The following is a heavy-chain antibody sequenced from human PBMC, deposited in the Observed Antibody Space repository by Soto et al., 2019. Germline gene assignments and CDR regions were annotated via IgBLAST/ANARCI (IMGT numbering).Heavy chain of an antibody. Sequence: GGSLRLSCAASGFTFSAYGLQWVRQAPGKGLEWLAFIWHDGSKKYYADSVGGRFTISRDNSKNTLYLQMTSLRAEDTAVYYCASQAFDYWGQGTLVTVSS. J-gene: IGHJ4*02. CDR1: GFTFSAYG. CDR3: ASQAFDY. V-gene: IGHV3-33*01. CDR2: IWHDGSKK.